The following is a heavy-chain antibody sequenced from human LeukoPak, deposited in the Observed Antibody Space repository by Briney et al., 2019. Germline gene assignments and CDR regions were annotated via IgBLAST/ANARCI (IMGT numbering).Heavy chain of an antibody. CDR3: ARDGEGYSSSWYAREPFDY. CDR2: ITSSSSYI. CDR1: GFSFSSYS. V-gene: IGHV3-21*04. Sequence: GGSLRLSCAASGFSFSSYSMNWVRQAPGKGLEWVSSITSSSSYIYYADSVKGRFTISRDNAKNSLYLQMNSLRAEDTAVYYCARDGEGYSSSWYAREPFDYWGQGTLVTVSS. D-gene: IGHD6-13*01. J-gene: IGHJ4*02.